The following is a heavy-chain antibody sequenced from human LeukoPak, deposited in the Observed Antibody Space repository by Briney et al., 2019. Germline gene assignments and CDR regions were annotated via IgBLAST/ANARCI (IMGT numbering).Heavy chain of an antibody. V-gene: IGHV3-23*01. Sequence: GGSLRLSCAASGFTFSNYAMSWVRQAPGKGLEWVSSISGSGGSTYYADSVKGRFTISRDNAKNSLYLQMNSLRAEDTAVYYCAELGITMIGGVWGKGTTVTISS. CDR1: GFTFSNYA. D-gene: IGHD3-10*02. J-gene: IGHJ6*04. CDR3: AELGITMIGGV. CDR2: ISGSGGST.